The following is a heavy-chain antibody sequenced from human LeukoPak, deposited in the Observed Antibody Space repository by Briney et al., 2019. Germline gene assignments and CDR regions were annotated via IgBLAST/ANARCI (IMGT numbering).Heavy chain of an antibody. D-gene: IGHD3-10*01. CDR3: ARVPLEATMVRGVIPNWFDP. V-gene: IGHV1-18*04. CDR2: ISAYNGNT. CDR1: GYTFTSYG. J-gene: IGHJ5*02. Sequence: ASVTVSCKASGYTFTSYGISWVRQAPGQGLEWMGWISAYNGNTNYAQKLQGRVTMTTDTSTSTAYMELRSLRSDDTAVYYCARVPLEATMVRGVIPNWFDPWGQGTLVTVSS.